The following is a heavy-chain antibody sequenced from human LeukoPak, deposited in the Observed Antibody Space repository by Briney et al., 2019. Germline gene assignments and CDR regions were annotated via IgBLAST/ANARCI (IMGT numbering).Heavy chain of an antibody. CDR1: GGSFSGYY. Sequence: SETLSLTCAVYGGSFSGYYWSWIRQPPGKGLEWIGYIYYSGSTNYNPSLKSRVTISVDTSKNQFSLKLSSVTAADTAVYYCASSYYYGSGSYYPHCFDYWGQGTLVTVSS. CDR2: IYYSGST. CDR3: ASSYYYGSGSYYPHCFDY. V-gene: IGHV4-59*01. D-gene: IGHD3-10*01. J-gene: IGHJ4*02.